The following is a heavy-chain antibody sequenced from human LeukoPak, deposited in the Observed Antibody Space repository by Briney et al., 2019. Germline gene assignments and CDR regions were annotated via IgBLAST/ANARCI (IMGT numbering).Heavy chain of an antibody. CDR1: GYSINSGYY. V-gene: IGHV4-38-2*01. D-gene: IGHD3-10*01. J-gene: IGHJ4*02. Sequence: SETLSLTCAVSGYSINSGYYWGWIRQPPGKGLEWIGSIYHSGSTYYNPSLKSRVTISVDTSKNQFSLKLSSVTAADTAVYYCARHRITSRDGWTDYWGQGTLVTVSS. CDR3: ARHRITSRDGWTDY. CDR2: IYHSGST.